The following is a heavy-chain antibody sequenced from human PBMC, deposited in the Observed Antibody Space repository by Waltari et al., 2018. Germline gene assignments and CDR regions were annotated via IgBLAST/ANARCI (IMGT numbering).Heavy chain of an antibody. CDR2: ICRTFGTA. D-gene: IGHD2-2*01. J-gene: IGHJ6*02. V-gene: IGHV1-69*01. CDR1: GGTFSSYA. CDR3: AGTDIVVVPAATYYYYGMDV. Sequence: QVQLVQSGAEVKKPGSSVKVSCKASGGTFSSYAISWVRQAPGPGLEWMGGICRTFGTANYAQKFQGRVTITADESTSTAYMELGSLRSEDTAVYYCAGTDIVVVPAATYYYYGMDVWGQGTTVTVSS.